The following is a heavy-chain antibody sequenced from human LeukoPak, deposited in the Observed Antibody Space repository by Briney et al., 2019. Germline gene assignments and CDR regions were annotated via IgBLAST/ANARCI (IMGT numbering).Heavy chain of an antibody. CDR1: GFIFSDYY. CDR3: SLSSMNPSYYYGIDV. D-gene: IGHD6-19*01. J-gene: IGHJ6*02. Sequence: PGGSLRLSCAASGFIFSDYYMTWIRQAPGKGLDWVSYIDRSGATAFYADSVKGRFTMSRDNARNSLHLQMNDLRPEDSAVYYCSLSSMNPSYYYGIDVWGQGTTVRVSS. V-gene: IGHV3-11*01. CDR2: IDRSGATA.